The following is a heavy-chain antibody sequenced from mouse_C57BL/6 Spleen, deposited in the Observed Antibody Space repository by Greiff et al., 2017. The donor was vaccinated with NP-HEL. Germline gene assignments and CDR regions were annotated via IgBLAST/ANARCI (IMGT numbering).Heavy chain of an antibody. CDR3: ARGGSNYDVEMDY. CDR2: ISSGSSTI. J-gene: IGHJ4*01. V-gene: IGHV5-17*01. CDR1: GFTFSDYG. Sequence: DVQLVESGGGLVKPGGSLKLSCAASGFTFSDYGMHWVRQAPEKGLEWVAYISSGSSTIYYADTVKGRFTISRDNAKNTLFLQMTSLRSEDTAMYYCARGGSNYDVEMDYWGQGTSVTVSS. D-gene: IGHD2-5*01.